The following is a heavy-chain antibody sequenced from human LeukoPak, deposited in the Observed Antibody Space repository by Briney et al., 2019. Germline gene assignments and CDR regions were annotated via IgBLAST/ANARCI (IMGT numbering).Heavy chain of an antibody. CDR2: ISAYNGNT. CDR3: ARVGGYYDYVWGSYRFDNWFDP. V-gene: IGHV1-18*01. J-gene: IGHJ5*02. D-gene: IGHD3-16*02. CDR1: GYTFTSYG. Sequence: ASVKVSCKASGYTFTSYGISWVRQAPGQGLEWMGWISAYNGNTNYAQKLQGRVTMTTDTSTSTAYMELRSLRSDDTAVYYCARVGGYYDYVWGSYRFDNWFDPWGQGTLVTVSS.